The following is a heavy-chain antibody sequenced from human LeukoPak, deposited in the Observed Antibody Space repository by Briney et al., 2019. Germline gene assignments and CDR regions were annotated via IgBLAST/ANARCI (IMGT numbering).Heavy chain of an antibody. D-gene: IGHD6-13*01. Sequence: ASVKLSCKASGFTFTSYGISWLRQAPGQGLEWMAWISAYHRNTNYAQNVQGRVTMTTDKSTSTPYMELTSLRSDDTAVYDCARAASSSWYRVYYFDYWGQGTLVTVSS. CDR3: ARAASSSWYRVYYFDY. V-gene: IGHV1-18*01. J-gene: IGHJ4*02. CDR2: ISAYHRNT. CDR1: GFTFTSYG.